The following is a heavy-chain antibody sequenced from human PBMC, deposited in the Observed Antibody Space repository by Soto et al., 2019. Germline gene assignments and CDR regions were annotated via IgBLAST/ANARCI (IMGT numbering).Heavy chain of an antibody. CDR1: GFTFSYG. D-gene: IGHD2-15*01. CDR2: ISYDSSNK. CDR3: AKLVIGYCSGNTCDDY. Sequence: VQLLESGGGLIQPGGSLRLSCAASGFTFSYGIHWLRQAPGKGLEWVAYISYDSSNKFYGDSVKGRFTISRDNSKNTQFLQMNCLRAEDTAVYYCAKLVIGYCSGNTCDDYWGQGTLVAVSS. J-gene: IGHJ4*02. V-gene: IGHV3-30*18.